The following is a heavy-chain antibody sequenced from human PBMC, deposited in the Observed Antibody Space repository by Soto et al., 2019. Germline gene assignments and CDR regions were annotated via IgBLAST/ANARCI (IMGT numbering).Heavy chain of an antibody. J-gene: IGHJ6*02. D-gene: IGHD3-3*01. CDR1: GGSFSCYY. CDR3: ARGVMSYDFWSGYDYYYYVMDV. CDR2: INHRGST. V-gene: IGHV4-34*01. Sequence: SETLSLTCGVYGGSFSCYYWSWIRQPPGKGLEWIGEINHRGSTNYNPSLKSRVTISVDTSKNQFSLKLSSVTAADTAVYYCARGVMSYDFWSGYDYYYYVMDVWGQGTTVTAP.